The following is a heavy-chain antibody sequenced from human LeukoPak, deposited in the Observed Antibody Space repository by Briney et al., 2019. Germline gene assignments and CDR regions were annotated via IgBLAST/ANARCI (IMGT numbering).Heavy chain of an antibody. V-gene: IGHV4-39*07. CDR1: SDFFSSVTDY. Sequence: PSETLSLTCTVSSDFFSSVTDYWAWIRQPPGKGLEWIASGDYSGGTYYNPSLESRVAISADMSKNQISLKLSSVTAADTALYYCARDHWRVGTTPPGPLDPWGQGTLVTVSS. CDR2: GDYSGGT. J-gene: IGHJ5*02. CDR3: ARDHWRVGTTPPGPLDP. D-gene: IGHD1-26*01.